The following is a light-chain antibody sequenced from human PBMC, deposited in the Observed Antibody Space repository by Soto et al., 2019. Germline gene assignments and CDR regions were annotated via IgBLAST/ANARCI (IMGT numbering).Light chain of an antibody. CDR3: QVWDSISDQSV. J-gene: IGLJ3*02. CDR1: NIGNKR. CDR2: DDS. V-gene: IGLV3-21*02. Sequence: SYELTQAPSVSVAPGQTARITCGGNNIGNKRVHWYQQKPGLAPVLVVYDDSDRPSGIPERFSGSKSGNTATLTISRVEAGDEADYYCQVWDSISDQSVFGGGTQLTVL.